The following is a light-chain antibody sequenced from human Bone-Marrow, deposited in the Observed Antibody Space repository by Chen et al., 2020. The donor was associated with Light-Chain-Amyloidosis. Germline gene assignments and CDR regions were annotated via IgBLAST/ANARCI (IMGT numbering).Light chain of an antibody. CDR3: QVWDRSSDRPV. V-gene: IGLV3-21*02. CDR1: NIGSTS. Sequence: SYVLTQPSSVSVAPGQTATIACGGNNIGSTSVTWSQQTPGQAPLLVVYDDSDRPSGIPERLSGSNSGNTATLTISRVEAGDEADYYCQVWDRSSDRPVFGGGTKLTVL. J-gene: IGLJ3*02. CDR2: DDS.